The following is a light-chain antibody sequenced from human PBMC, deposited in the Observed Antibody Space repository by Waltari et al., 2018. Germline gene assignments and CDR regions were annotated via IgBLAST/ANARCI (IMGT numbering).Light chain of an antibody. V-gene: IGLV6-57*03. CDR2: DDD. CDR1: SGSIDRNF. J-gene: IGLJ2*01. CDR3: QSYDSATYV. Sequence: NFMLTQPPSVSGSPGKTVTISCTRSSGSIDRNFVQWYQQRPGSVPTTVIFDDDQRPSGVPDRFSGSIDTSSNSASLTISGLTTDDEADYYCQSYDSATYVFGGGTKLTVL.